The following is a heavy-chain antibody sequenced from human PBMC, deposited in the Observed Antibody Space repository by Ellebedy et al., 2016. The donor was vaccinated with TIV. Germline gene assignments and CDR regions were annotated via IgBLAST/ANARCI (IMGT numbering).Heavy chain of an antibody. J-gene: IGHJ4*02. CDR2: IYYSGST. V-gene: IGHV4-59*01. CDR1: GGSINSYY. D-gene: IGHD3-16*01. CDR3: ARGRGGRGGSDY. Sequence: SETLSLTXTVSGGSINSYYWNWIRQPPGKGLEWIGYIYYSGSTNYNPSLKSRVTISVDTSKNQFSLKLSSVTAADTAVYYCARGRGGRGGSDYWGQGTLVTVSS.